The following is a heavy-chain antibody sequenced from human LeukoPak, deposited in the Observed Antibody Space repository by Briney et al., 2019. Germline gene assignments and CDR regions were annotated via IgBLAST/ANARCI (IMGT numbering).Heavy chain of an antibody. CDR3: ARDYYLAPTAYYYDSSGYYSGSY. V-gene: IGHV4-39*07. CDR1: GGSISSSSYY. D-gene: IGHD3-22*01. Sequence: PSETLSLTCTVSGGSISSSSYYWGWIRQPPGKGLEWIGSIYYSGSTYYNPSLKSRVTISVDTSKNQFSLKLSSVTAADTAVYYCARDYYLAPTAYYYDSSGYYSGSYWGQGTLVTVSS. J-gene: IGHJ4*02. CDR2: IYYSGST.